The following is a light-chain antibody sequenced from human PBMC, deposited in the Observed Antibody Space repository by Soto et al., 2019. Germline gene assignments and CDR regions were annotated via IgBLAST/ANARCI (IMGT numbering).Light chain of an antibody. CDR3: SAYSDIDTKV. J-gene: IGLJ1*01. V-gene: IGLV1-44*01. CDR1: RSNIGSNS. CDR2: TND. Sequence: QSVLTQSPSASGTPGQRVTMSCSVSRSNIGSNSVKWYQQLPGTAPKLLIHTNDQRPSGVPDRFSGSKSDTTASLTISGLQPEDEVDYYCSAYSDIDTKVFGTGTKVTVL.